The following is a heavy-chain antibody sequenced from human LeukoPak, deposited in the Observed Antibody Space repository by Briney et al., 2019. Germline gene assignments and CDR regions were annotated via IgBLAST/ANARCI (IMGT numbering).Heavy chain of an antibody. CDR1: GFTFSNYG. D-gene: IGHD3-22*01. J-gene: IGHJ4*02. CDR3: ARVGDTSGYLIYSFDY. Sequence: GGSLRLSCAASGFTFSNYGMHWVRQAPGKGLEWVAVISSAGGTKYYADSVKGRFTISRDNAKNSLYLQMNSLRAEDTAVYYCARVGDTSGYLIYSFDYWGQGTLVTVSS. V-gene: IGHV3-30*03. CDR2: ISSAGGTK.